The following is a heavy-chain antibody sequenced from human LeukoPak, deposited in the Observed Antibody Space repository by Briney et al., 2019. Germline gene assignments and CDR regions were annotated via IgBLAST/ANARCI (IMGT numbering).Heavy chain of an antibody. CDR3: ARGSYYYDSSGYALFDAFDI. Sequence: SVKVSCKASGYTFTGYYMHWVRQAPGQGLEWMGGIIPIFGTANYAQKFQGRVTITADESTSTAYMELSSLRSEDTAVYYCARGSYYYDSSGYALFDAFDIWGQGTMVTVSS. V-gene: IGHV1-69*13. D-gene: IGHD3-22*01. CDR2: IIPIFGTA. J-gene: IGHJ3*02. CDR1: GYTFTGYY.